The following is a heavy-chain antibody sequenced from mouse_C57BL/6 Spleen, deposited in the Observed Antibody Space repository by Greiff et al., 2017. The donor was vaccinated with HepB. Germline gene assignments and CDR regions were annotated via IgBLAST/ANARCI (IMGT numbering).Heavy chain of an antibody. CDR3: ARDDDYYYFDY. Sequence: EVMLVESGGGLVKPGGSLKLSCAASGFTFSIYAMSWVRQTPEKRLEWVATISDGGSYTYYPDNVKGRFTISRDNAKNNLYLQMSHLKSEDTAMYYCARDDDYYYFDYWGQGTTLTVSS. D-gene: IGHD1-1*01. CDR1: GFTFSIYA. J-gene: IGHJ2*01. CDR2: ISDGGSYT. V-gene: IGHV5-4*01.